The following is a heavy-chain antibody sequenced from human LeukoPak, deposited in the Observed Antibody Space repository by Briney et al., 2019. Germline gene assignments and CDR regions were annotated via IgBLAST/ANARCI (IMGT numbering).Heavy chain of an antibody. D-gene: IGHD6-19*01. CDR3: ARGFKEWLVLFDY. CDR1: GFTFSTYA. V-gene: IGHV3-30-3*01. Sequence: GRSLRLSCAASGFTFSTYAMHWVRQAPGKGLEWVAVISYDGSNKYYADSVKGRFTISRDNAKNSLYLQMNSLRAEDTAVYYCARGFKEWLVLFDYWGQGTLVTVSS. CDR2: ISYDGSNK. J-gene: IGHJ4*02.